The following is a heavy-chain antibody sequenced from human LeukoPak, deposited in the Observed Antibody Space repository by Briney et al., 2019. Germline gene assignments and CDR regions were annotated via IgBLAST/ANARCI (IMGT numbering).Heavy chain of an antibody. V-gene: IGHV1-8*01. D-gene: IGHD3-10*01. J-gene: IGHJ4*02. CDR2: MNPNSGNT. Sequence: ASVKVSCKASGYTFTSYDINWVRQATGQGLEWMGWMNPNSGNTGYAQKLQGRVTMTRNTSISTAYMELSSLRSEDTAVYYCARGILWFGELFHWGQGTLVTVSS. CDR3: ARGILWFGELFH. CDR1: GYTFTSYD.